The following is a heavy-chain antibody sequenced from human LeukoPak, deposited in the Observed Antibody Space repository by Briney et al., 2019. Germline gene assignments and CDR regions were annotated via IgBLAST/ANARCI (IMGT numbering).Heavy chain of an antibody. CDR2: LSSSSSVI. J-gene: IGHJ4*02. CDR1: GFTFSTYA. D-gene: IGHD2-21*01. CDR3: VQGPYLDY. V-gene: IGHV3-48*01. Sequence: GGSLRLSCAASGFTFSTYAMDWVRQAPGKGLEWVSYLSSSSSVIYHADSVKGRFTISRDNAKNSQYLQMKSLRAEDTALYFCVQGPYLDYWGQGTLVTVSS.